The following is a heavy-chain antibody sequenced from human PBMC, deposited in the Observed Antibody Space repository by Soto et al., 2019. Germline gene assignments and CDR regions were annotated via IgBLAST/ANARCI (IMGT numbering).Heavy chain of an antibody. D-gene: IGHD2-2*01. CDR3: ARSDCSSTSCDYYYGMDV. CDR2: IKQDGSEK. Sequence: PGGSLRLSCAASGFTFSSYWMSWVRQAPGKGLEWVANIKQDGSEKYYVDSVKGRFTISRDNAKNSLYLQMNSLRAEDTAVYYCARSDCSSTSCDYYYGMDVWGQGTTVTVSS. V-gene: IGHV3-7*05. CDR1: GFTFSSYW. J-gene: IGHJ6*02.